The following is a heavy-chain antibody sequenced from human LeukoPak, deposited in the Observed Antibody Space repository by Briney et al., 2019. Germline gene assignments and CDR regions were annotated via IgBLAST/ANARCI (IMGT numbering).Heavy chain of an antibody. J-gene: IGHJ4*02. D-gene: IGHD6-13*01. CDR3: ARYSSIWIL. V-gene: IGHV3-53*01. Sequence: GGSLTPSCAVSAPTLSSNYMSWVRQAPGKGLEWVSVIYSGGSTYYAESVKGRFTISRDNSKNTLYLQMNSLRAEDTAVYYCARYSSIWILWGQGTLVTVSS. CDR2: IYSGGST. CDR1: APTLSSNY.